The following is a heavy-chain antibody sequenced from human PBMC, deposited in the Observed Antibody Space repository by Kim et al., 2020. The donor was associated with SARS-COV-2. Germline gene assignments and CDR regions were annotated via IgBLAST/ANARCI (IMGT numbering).Heavy chain of an antibody. CDR1: GFTFDDYA. V-gene: IGHV3-9*01. CDR2: ISWNSGSI. D-gene: IGHD3-22*01. J-gene: IGHJ4*02. CDR3: AKGASSGYYYFFDY. Sequence: GGSLRLSCAASGFTFDDYAMHWVRQAPGKGLEWVSGISWNSGSIGYADSVKGRFTISRDNAKNSLYLQMNSLRAEDTALYYCAKGASSGYYYFFDYWGQGTLVTVSS.